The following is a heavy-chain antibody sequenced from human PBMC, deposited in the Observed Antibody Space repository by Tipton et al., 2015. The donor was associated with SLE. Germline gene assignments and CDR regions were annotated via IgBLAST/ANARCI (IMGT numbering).Heavy chain of an antibody. V-gene: IGHV4-59*01. J-gene: IGHJ4*02. CDR3: ARRVRGGWYDY. CDR1: GGSISSYY. CDR2: IYYSGST. Sequence: TLSLTCTVSGGSISSYYWSWIRQPPGKGLEWIGYIYYSGSTKSNSSLKSRVTISVDTSKNQFSLKLCSVTAADTAVYYCARRVRGGWYDYWGQGTLVTVSS. D-gene: IGHD6-19*01.